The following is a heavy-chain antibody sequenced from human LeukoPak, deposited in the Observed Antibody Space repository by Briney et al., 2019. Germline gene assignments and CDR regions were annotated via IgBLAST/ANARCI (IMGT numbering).Heavy chain of an antibody. V-gene: IGHV1-8*01. D-gene: IGHD3-22*01. CDR2: MNPNSGNT. J-gene: IGHJ5*02. CDR3: ARGKYYYDSSGYYYWFDP. Sequence: ASVKVSCKASGYTFTSYDINWVRQATGQGLEWMGWMNPNSGNTGYAQKFQGGVTMTRNTSISTAYMGLSSLRSEDTAVYYCARGKYYYDSSGYYYWFDPWGQGTLVTVSS. CDR1: GYTFTSYD.